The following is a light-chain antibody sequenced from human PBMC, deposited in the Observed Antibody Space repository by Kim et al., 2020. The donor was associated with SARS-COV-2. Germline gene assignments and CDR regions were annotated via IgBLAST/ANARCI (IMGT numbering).Light chain of an antibody. V-gene: IGKV3D-15*01. J-gene: IGKJ5*01. CDR2: GAS. Sequence: VSPGESATLSCRASQSVSSNLAWYQQKPGQAPRLLIYGASTRATGIPARFSGSGSGTEFTLTISSLQSEDFAVYYCQQYNNWPQTFGQGTRLEIK. CDR3: QQYNNWPQT. CDR1: QSVSSN.